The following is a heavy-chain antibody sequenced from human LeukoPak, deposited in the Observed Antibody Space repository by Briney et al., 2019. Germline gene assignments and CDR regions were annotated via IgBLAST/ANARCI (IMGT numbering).Heavy chain of an antibody. CDR2: IIPIFGTA. V-gene: IGHV1-69*13. J-gene: IGHJ6*03. Sequence: GASVKVSCKASGGTFSSYAISWVRQAPGQGLEWMGGIIPIFGTANYAQKFQGRVTITADESTSTAYMELSSLRSEDTAVYYCARVVAAAKGGSYYYYYMDVWGKGTTVTVSS. CDR3: ARVVAAAKGGSYYYYYMDV. CDR1: GGTFSSYA. D-gene: IGHD6-13*01.